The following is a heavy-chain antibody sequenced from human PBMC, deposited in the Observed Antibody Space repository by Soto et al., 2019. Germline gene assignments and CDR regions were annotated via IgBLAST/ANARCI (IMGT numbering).Heavy chain of an antibody. CDR3: AKDLDPYCSGGSCLDAFDI. D-gene: IGHD2-15*01. CDR2: ISGSGGST. CDR1: GFTFSSYA. J-gene: IGHJ3*02. Sequence: ESGGGLVQPGGSLRLSCAASGFTFSSYAMSWVRQAPGKGLEWVSAISGSGGSTYYADSVKGRFTISRDNSKNTLYLQMNSLRAEDTAVYYCAKDLDPYCSGGSCLDAFDIWGQGTMVTVSS. V-gene: IGHV3-23*01.